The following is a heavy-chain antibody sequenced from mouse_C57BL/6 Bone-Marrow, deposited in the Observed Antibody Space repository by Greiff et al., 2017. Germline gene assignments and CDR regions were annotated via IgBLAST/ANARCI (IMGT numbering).Heavy chain of an antibody. D-gene: IGHD3-1*01. CDR3: ARWAFSGHGGAMDY. V-gene: IGHV14-3*02. CDR2: IDPANGNT. Sequence: VQLKQSGAELVKPGASVKLSCTASGFNIKDTYLHWVQQRPEQGLAWIGRIDPANGNTKSAPKFPGKATITADTSYNTAYLQHSSLTSEYTAVDYGARWAFSGHGGAMDYWGQGTSVTGSS. J-gene: IGHJ4*01. CDR1: GFNIKDTY.